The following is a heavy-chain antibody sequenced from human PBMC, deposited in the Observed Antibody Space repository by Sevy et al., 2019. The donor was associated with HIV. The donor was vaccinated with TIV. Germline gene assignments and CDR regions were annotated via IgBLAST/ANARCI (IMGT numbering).Heavy chain of an antibody. CDR2: ISNISRTI. D-gene: IGHD4-4*01. V-gene: IGHV3-48*02. Sequence: GGSLRLSCAASGFTFSSYSMNWVRQAPGKGLEWVSYISNISRTIYYADSVRGRFTISRDNAKNSLYLQMNSLRDEDTAVYYCATLFHYSSQFDCWGQGTLVTVPS. CDR1: GFTFSSYS. J-gene: IGHJ4*02. CDR3: ATLFHYSSQFDC.